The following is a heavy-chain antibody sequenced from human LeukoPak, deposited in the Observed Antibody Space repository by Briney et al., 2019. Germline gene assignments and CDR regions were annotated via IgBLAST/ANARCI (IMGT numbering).Heavy chain of an antibody. J-gene: IGHJ4*02. CDR3: ATGRYCSGTTCYSSLDF. CDR2: IHPGDSNT. Sequence: GESLKISCKGSGYSFTNYWVAWVRQMPGKGLEWMGIIHPGDSNTRYSPSFQGQVTISVDKSITTAYLQWSSLKASDTAVYYCATGRYCSGTTCYSSLDFWGQGTLVTVSS. CDR1: GYSFTNYW. V-gene: IGHV5-51*01. D-gene: IGHD2-15*01.